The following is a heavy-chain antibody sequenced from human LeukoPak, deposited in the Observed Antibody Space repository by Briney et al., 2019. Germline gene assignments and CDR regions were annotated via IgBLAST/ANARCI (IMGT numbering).Heavy chain of an antibody. CDR1: GGSISSGGYY. D-gene: IGHD5-12*01. CDR3: ARVQGSGYPLMVRYYYYMDV. J-gene: IGHJ6*03. Sequence: SETLSLTCTVSGGSISSGGYYWSWIRQHPGTGLEWIGYIYYSGSTYYNPSLKSRVTISVDTSKNQFSLKLSSVTAANTAVYYCARVQGSGYPLMVRYYYYMDVWGKGTTVTVSS. CDR2: IYYSGST. V-gene: IGHV4-31*03.